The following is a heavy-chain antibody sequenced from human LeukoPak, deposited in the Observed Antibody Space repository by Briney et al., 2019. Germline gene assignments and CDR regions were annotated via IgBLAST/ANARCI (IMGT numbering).Heavy chain of an antibody. CDR1: GGSISSSNW. CDR2: IYHSGST. V-gene: IGHV4-4*02. J-gene: IGHJ4*02. D-gene: IGHD6-13*01. CDR3: ARESSSSWYDEHFDY. Sequence: SETLSLTCAVSGGSISSSNWWSWVRQPPGKGLEWIGEIYHSGSTNYNPSLKSRVTISVDKSKNQFSLKLSSVTAADTAMYYCARESSSSWYDEHFDYWGQGTLVTVSS.